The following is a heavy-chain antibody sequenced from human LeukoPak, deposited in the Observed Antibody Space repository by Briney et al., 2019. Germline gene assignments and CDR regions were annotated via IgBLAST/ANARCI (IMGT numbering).Heavy chain of an antibody. V-gene: IGHV3-7*01. CDR1: GFVFRNYF. Sequence: GGSLRLSGAASGFVFRNYFMSWVRQAPGKGLEWVASIKNDGSEKYYVDSVRGRYTISRDNAKDSLFLQMNSLRAEDTAVYYCARQLGFWWGQGTMVTVSS. D-gene: IGHD3-3*01. CDR3: ARQLGFW. J-gene: IGHJ3*01. CDR2: IKNDGSEK.